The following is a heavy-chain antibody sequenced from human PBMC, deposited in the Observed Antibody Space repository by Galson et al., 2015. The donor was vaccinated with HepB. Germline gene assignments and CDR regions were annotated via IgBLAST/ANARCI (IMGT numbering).Heavy chain of an antibody. D-gene: IGHD3-10*01. CDR2: IKEDGSEK. V-gene: IGHV3-7*05. CDR3: ARVKRGEWYSFYYYGMDV. CDR1: GFSFRSYW. J-gene: IGHJ6*02. Sequence: SLRLSCAASGFSFRSYWMSRVRQAPGKGLEWVANIKEDGSEKNYVDSVKGRFTISRDNAKNSLYLQMNSLRAEDTAIYYCARVKRGEWYSFYYYGMDVWGQGTTVTVSS.